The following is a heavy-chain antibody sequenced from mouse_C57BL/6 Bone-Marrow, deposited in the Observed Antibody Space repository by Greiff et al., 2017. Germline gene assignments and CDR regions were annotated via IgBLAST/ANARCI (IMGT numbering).Heavy chain of an antibody. V-gene: IGHV4-1*01. CDR3: ARLSTVVANYFDY. D-gene: IGHD1-1*01. CDR1: GIDFSRYW. Sequence: EVKLMESGGGLVQPGGSLKLSCAASGIDFSRYWMSWVRRAPGKGLEWIGEINPDSSTINYAPSLKDKFIISRDNAKNTLYLQMSKVRSEDTALYYCARLSTVVANYFDYWGQGTTLTVSS. J-gene: IGHJ2*01. CDR2: INPDSSTI.